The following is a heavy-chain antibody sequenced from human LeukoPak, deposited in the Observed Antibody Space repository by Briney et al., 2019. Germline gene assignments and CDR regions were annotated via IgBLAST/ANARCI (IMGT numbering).Heavy chain of an antibody. Sequence: GGSLRLSCPASGFTFDDYAMHWVRQAPGKGLEWVSGISWNSGSIGYADSVKGRFTISRDNAKNSLYLQMNSLRAEDTALYYCAKDIGYDILTGYGDWGQGTLVTVSS. J-gene: IGHJ4*02. CDR1: GFTFDDYA. V-gene: IGHV3-9*01. CDR2: ISWNSGSI. D-gene: IGHD3-9*01. CDR3: AKDIGYDILTGYGD.